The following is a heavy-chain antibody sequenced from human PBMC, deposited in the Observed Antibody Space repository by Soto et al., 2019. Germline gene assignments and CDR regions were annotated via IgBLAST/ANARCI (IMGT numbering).Heavy chain of an antibody. V-gene: IGHV4-31*03. CDR2: IYYSGST. D-gene: IGHD1-20*01. CDR3: ARTIIGRSFDP. J-gene: IGHJ5*02. Sequence: ASETLSLTCTVSGGSISSGGYYWSWIRQHPGKGLEWIGYIYYSGSTYYNPSLKSRVTISVDTSKNQFSLKLSSVTAADTAVYYCARTIIGRSFDPWGQGTQVTVSS. CDR1: GGSISSGGYY.